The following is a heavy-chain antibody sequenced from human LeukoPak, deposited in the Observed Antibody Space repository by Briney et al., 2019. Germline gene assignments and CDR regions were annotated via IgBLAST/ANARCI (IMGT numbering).Heavy chain of an antibody. CDR3: AKDRPLGGYYYYGMDV. CDR2: IGSSGGST. V-gene: IGHV3-23*01. J-gene: IGHJ6*02. D-gene: IGHD6-6*01. CDR1: GFTFSSYD. Sequence: GGSLRLSCAASGFTFSSYDMSWVRQAPGKGLEWVSVIGSSGGSTYYADSVKGRFTISRDNSKNTLYLQMNSLRAEDTAVYYCAKDRPLGGYYYYGMDVWGQGTTVTVPS.